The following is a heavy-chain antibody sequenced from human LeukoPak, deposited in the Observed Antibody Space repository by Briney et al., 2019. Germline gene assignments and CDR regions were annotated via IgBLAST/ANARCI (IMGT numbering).Heavy chain of an antibody. CDR1: GYTFTGYY. CDR3: ARGGIVVVPADTSNWFDP. J-gene: IGHJ5*02. D-gene: IGHD2-2*01. CDR2: INPNSGGT. V-gene: IGHV1-2*04. Sequence: ASVKVSCKASGYTFTGYYMHWVRQAPGQGLEWMGWINPNSGGTNYAQKFQGWVTMTRDTSISTAYMELSRLRSDDTAVYYCARGGIVVVPADTSNWFDPWGRGTLVTVSS.